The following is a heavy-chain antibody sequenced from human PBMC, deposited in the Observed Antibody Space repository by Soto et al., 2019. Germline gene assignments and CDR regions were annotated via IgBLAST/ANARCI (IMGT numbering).Heavy chain of an antibody. Sequence: QVYLVQSGAEVKKPVSSVKISCKASGGIFSSNTINWVRQAAGQGLEWMGGIIPLFGTANYAEKFQGRVTITADKSKKPEYMELTSVRSDDTAVYYCASKAACVGACYAFDSWGPGPLVTVSS. CDR3: ASKAACVGACYAFDS. J-gene: IGHJ4*02. V-gene: IGHV1-69*06. CDR1: GGIFSSNT. CDR2: IIPLFGTA. D-gene: IGHD2-21*02.